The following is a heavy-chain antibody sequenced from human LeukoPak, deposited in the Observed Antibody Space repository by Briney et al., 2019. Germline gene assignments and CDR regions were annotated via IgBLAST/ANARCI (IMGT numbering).Heavy chain of an antibody. CDR2: LSWDGGST. CDR1: GFTFDDYA. CDR3: AKDFGYYDSSGYIDY. J-gene: IGHJ4*02. D-gene: IGHD3-22*01. Sequence: GGSLRLACAASGFTFDDYAMQWVRQAAGKGVEWDLLLSWDGGSTYYAVSVKGRFTISRDNSKNSLYLQMNGLIAEDTALYYCAKDFGYYDSSGYIDYWGQGTLVTVSS. V-gene: IGHV3-43D*03.